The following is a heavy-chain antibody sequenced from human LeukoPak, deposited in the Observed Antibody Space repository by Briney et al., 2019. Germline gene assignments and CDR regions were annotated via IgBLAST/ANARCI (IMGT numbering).Heavy chain of an antibody. J-gene: IGHJ4*02. CDR2: INAGNGNT. Sequence: ASVKVSCKASGYTFTSYAMHWVRQAPGQRLEWMGWINAGNGNTKYSQEFQGRVTITRDTSASTAYMELSSLRSEDMAVYYCARDVEDDYGDYYFDYWGQGTLVTVSS. CDR1: GYTFTSYA. V-gene: IGHV1-3*03. CDR3: ARDVEDDYGDYYFDY. D-gene: IGHD4-17*01.